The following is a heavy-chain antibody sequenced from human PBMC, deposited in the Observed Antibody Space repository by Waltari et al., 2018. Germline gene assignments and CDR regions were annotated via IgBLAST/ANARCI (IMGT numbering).Heavy chain of an antibody. J-gene: IGHJ4*02. CDR1: GFTFSSYS. D-gene: IGHD6-19*01. CDR3: ARDPPGVAVSGKG. CDR2: ISSSSSTI. Sequence: EVQLVESGGGLVQPGGSLRLSCAASGFTFSSYSMNWVRQAPGKGLEWVSYISSSSSTIYYADSVKGRFTISRDNAKNTLYLQMNSLRVEDTAVYYCARDPPGVAVSGKGWGQGTLVTVSS. V-gene: IGHV3-48*04.